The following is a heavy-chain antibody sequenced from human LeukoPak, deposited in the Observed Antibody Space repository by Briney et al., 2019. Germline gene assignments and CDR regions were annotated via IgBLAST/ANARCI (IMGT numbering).Heavy chain of an antibody. J-gene: IGHJ6*03. Sequence: GGSLRLSCAASGFTFSSYWMHWVRQAPGKGLVWVSRINSDGSSTNYADSVKGRFTISRDNAKNTLYLQMNSLRDEDRAVYYCARRRSYYYGPWYMDLWGKGTTVTIPS. CDR3: ARRRSYYYGPWYMDL. V-gene: IGHV3-74*01. D-gene: IGHD3-10*01. CDR2: INSDGSST. CDR1: GFTFSSYW.